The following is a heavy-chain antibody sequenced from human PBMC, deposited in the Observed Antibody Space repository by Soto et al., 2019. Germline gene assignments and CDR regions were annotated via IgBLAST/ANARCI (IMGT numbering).Heavy chain of an antibody. CDR1: GFTFSSYA. Sequence: PGGSLRLSCAASGFTFSSYAMSWVRQAPGKGLEWVSAISGSGGSTYYADSVKGRFTISRDNSKNTLYLQMNSLRAEDTAVYYCAKLSDRSSWYLLYYWGQGTLVTVSS. V-gene: IGHV3-23*01. CDR3: AKLSDRSSWYLLYY. J-gene: IGHJ4*02. CDR2: ISGSGGST. D-gene: IGHD6-13*01.